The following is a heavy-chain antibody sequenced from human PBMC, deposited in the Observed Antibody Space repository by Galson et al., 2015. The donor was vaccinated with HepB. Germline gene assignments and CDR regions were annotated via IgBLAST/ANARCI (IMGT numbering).Heavy chain of an antibody. CDR1: TGSISGYY. D-gene: IGHD5-24*01. V-gene: IGHV4-59*01. CDR2: THYSGST. CDR3: AKYGDAYNFDY. J-gene: IGHJ4*02. Sequence: QVQLQESGPGLVKPSETLSLTCTVSTGSISGYYWSWIRQPPGKGLEWIGYTHYSGSTNSNPSLKSRVTISVDTSKNQFSLKLSSVTAADTAVYYCAKYGDAYNFDYWGQGALVTVSS.